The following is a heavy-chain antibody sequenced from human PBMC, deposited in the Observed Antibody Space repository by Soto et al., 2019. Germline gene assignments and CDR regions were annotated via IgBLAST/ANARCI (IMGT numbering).Heavy chain of an antibody. Sequence: SGPTLVNPTQTLTLTCTFSGFSLSTSGVGVGWIRQPPGKALEWLALIYWNDDKRYSPSLKSRLTITKDTSKNQVVLTMTNMDPVDTATYYCAHRPGLRWPHIGGWFDPWGQGTLVTAPQ. CDR2: IYWNDDK. CDR1: GFSLSTSGVG. D-gene: IGHD5-12*01. CDR3: AHRPGLRWPHIGGWFDP. V-gene: IGHV2-5*01. J-gene: IGHJ5*02.